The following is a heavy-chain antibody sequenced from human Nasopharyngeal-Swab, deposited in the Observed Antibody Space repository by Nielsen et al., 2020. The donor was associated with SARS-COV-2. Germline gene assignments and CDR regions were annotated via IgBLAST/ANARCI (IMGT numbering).Heavy chain of an antibody. CDR1: GYTFTCYG. CDR3: ARDMWAVAGNGPDY. D-gene: IGHD6-19*01. CDR2: ISAYNGNT. J-gene: IGHJ4*02. V-gene: IGHV1-18*01. Sequence: ASVKVSCKASGYTFTCYGISWVRQAPGQGLEWMGWISAYNGNTNYAQKLQGRVTMTTDTSTSTAYMELRSLRSDDTAVYFCARDMWAVAGNGPDYWGQGTLVTVSS.